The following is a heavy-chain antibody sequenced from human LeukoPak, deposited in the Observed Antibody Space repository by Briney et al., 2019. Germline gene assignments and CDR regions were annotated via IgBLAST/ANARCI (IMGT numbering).Heavy chain of an antibody. CDR3: ARNIAARPSKDYYMDV. Sequence: KPSETLSLTCTVSGGSITSGNYYWGWLRQPPGKGLEWIGTIYYSGSTYYNPSLKSRITISVDTSKNQFSLRLTSVTAADTAVYYCARNIAARPSKDYYMDVWGKGTTVTV. V-gene: IGHV4-39*07. CDR1: GGSITSGNYY. J-gene: IGHJ6*03. D-gene: IGHD6-6*01. CDR2: IYYSGST.